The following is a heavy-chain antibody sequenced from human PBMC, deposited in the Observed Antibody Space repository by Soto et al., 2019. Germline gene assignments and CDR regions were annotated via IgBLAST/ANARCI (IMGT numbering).Heavy chain of an antibody. D-gene: IGHD6-13*01. CDR1: GFSFSSHS. J-gene: IGHJ4*02. Sequence: GSLRLSCAASGFSFSSHSMNWVRQAPGKGLEWVSCISSRSTYIYYADSVKGRFTISRDNAKNSLYLQMNSLRAEDTAVYYCARDQMGGRQLTIDYWGQGTLVTVSS. V-gene: IGHV3-21*01. CDR2: ISSRSTYI. CDR3: ARDQMGGRQLTIDY.